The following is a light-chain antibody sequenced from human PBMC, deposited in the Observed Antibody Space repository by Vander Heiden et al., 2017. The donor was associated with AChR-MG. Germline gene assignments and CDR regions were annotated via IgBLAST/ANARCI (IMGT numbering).Light chain of an antibody. J-gene: IGLJ3*02. V-gene: IGLV2-14*01. CDR1: SSDVGAYNY. CDR2: EVS. CDR3: SSYTGSSAPWV. Sequence: QSALPHPASVSGSPGQSSTISCTGTSSDVGAYNYVSWYQQHPGKAPKLMIYEVSDRPSGVSNRFSGSKSGYTASLTISGLQAEDEADYYCSSYTGSSAPWVFGGGTKLTVL.